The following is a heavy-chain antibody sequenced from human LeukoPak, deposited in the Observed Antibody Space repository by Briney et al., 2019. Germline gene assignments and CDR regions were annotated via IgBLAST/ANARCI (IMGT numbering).Heavy chain of an antibody. J-gene: IGHJ3*02. CDR2: IYYSGST. Sequence: PSETLSLICTVSGGSISSDSYYWAWIRQPPGKGLEWIASIYYSGSTYYNPSLKSRVTISVDTSRNQFSLKLSSVTAADTAVYYCARDRTYIGTGYDAFDIWGQGTMVTVSS. CDR3: ARDRTYIGTGYDAFDI. V-gene: IGHV4-39*02. CDR1: GGSISSDSYY. D-gene: IGHD1-14*01.